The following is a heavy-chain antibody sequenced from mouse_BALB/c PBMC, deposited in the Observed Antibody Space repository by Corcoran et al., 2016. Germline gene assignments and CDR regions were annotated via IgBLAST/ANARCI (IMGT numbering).Heavy chain of an antibody. J-gene: IGHJ2*01. CDR3: ARRPYYFDY. CDR2: INTYTGET. V-gene: IGHV9-1*02. CDR1: GYTFTNYG. Sequence: QIPLVQSGPELKKPGETVKISCKASGYTFTNYGMNWVKQAPGKGLKWMGWINTYTGETTYADDFKGRFAFSLETSASTAYLQINNLKNEDMATYFCARRPYYFDYWGQGTTLTVSS.